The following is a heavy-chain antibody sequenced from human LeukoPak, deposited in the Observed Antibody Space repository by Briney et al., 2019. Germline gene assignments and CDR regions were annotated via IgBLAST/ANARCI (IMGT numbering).Heavy chain of an antibody. D-gene: IGHD1-14*01. CDR2: IWYDGSHK. J-gene: IGHJ4*02. CDR1: GFTFTTYG. CDR3: AAGEPYVD. Sequence: PGGSLRLSCAASGFTFTTYGMHWVRQAPGKGLEWVAIIWYDGSHKYYADSVKGRFTISRDNSKNTLYLQMSSLRAEDTAVYYCAAGEPYVDWGQGTLVTVSS. V-gene: IGHV3-33*01.